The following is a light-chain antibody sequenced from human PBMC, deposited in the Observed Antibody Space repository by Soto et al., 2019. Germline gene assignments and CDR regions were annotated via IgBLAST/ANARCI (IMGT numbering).Light chain of an antibody. CDR1: QSVSSSY. Sequence: EIVVTQSPGTLSLSPGERATLSCRASQSVSSSYLAWYQQKPGQAPRLLIYGASSRATGIPDRFGGSGSGTDFTLTISGLEPEDFAVYYCQQYGTSPRTFGQGTKLEIK. V-gene: IGKV3-20*01. CDR3: QQYGTSPRT. CDR2: GAS. J-gene: IGKJ2*01.